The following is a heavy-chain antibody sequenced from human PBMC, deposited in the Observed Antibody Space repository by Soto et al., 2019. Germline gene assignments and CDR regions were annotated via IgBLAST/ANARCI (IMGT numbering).Heavy chain of an antibody. CDR1: GFTFDDSV. CDR3: AKEAYGMDA. CDR2: ISWNSNSI. Sequence: DVQLAESGGGLVQPGRSLSLSCAASGFTFDDSVMHWVRQAPGKGLEWISGISWNSNSIGYADSEKGRFIISRDNAKNVLYLEMKSLRIEDTAVYYCAKEAYGMDAWGQGTTVTVS. J-gene: IGHJ6*02. V-gene: IGHV3-9*01.